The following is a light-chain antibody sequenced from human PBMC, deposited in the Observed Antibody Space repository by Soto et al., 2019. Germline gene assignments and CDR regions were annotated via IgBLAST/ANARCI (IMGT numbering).Light chain of an antibody. J-gene: IGKJ1*01. CDR3: QQYNNWPPVT. Sequence: EIVMTQSPATLAVSPGETTRLSCRASQSINSDVAWYQQKLGQTPRLLIHGASTRATGIAARFSGSGSGTEFTLTISGLQSEDFAVYYCQQYNNWPPVTFGQGTKVDIK. CDR2: GAS. CDR1: QSINSD. V-gene: IGKV3-15*01.